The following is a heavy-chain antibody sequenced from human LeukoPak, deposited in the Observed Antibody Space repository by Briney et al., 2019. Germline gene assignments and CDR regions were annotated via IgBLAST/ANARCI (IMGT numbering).Heavy chain of an antibody. CDR2: ISGSGGST. CDR3: AKGVAVAKGYFDY. D-gene: IGHD6-19*01. CDR1: GYTFSSYA. V-gene: IGHV3-23*01. J-gene: IGHJ4*02. Sequence: QAGGSLRLSCAASGYTFSSYAMSWVRQAPGKGLEWVSAISGSGGSTYYADSVKGRFTISRDNSKNTLYLQMNSLRAEDTAVYYCAKGVAVAKGYFDYWGQGTLVTVSS.